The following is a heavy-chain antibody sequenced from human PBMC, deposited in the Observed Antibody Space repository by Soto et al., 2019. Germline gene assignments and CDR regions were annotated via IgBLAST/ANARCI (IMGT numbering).Heavy chain of an antibody. CDR2: ISSSSSTI. CDR3: AGGRGVVKWDRRSGGMDV. Sequence: EVQLVESGGGLVQPGGSLRLSCAASGFTFSSYSMNWVRQAPGKGLEWVSYISSSSSTIYYADSVKGRFTISRDNAKNSMYLQMNSLRDEDSAAYYRAGGRGVVKWDRRSGGMDVWGQGTTVTVSS. CDR1: GFTFSSYS. J-gene: IGHJ6*02. D-gene: IGHD1-26*01. V-gene: IGHV3-48*02.